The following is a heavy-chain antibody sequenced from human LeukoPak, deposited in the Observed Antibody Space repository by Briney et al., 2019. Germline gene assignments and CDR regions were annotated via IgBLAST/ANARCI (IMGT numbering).Heavy chain of an antibody. Sequence: PSETLSLTCGVYGGSFSGYYWTWIRQPPGKGPEWIGEINHSGSTNYIPSLKSRVTMSLDTSKNHFSLKLTSVTAADTAVYYCAGGATPGVFWGQGTLVTVSS. CDR1: GGSFSGYY. CDR2: INHSGST. CDR3: AGGATPGVF. J-gene: IGHJ4*02. D-gene: IGHD3-10*01. V-gene: IGHV4-34*01.